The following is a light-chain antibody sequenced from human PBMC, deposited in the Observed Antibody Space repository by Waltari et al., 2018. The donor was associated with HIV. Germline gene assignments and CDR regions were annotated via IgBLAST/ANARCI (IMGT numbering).Light chain of an antibody. J-gene: IGLJ3*02. CDR2: YKSDSDR. CDR3: VIWHSSAWV. V-gene: IGLV5-45*01. Sequence: QAVLTQPASLSASPGTSASLTCSLRSGINVDTYRIYWYQQKPGSPPQYLLKYKSDSDRQPGSGVPSRFSGSKDASANAGILLISGLQSEDEADYYCVIWHSSAWVFGGGTKLTVL. CDR1: SGINVDTYR.